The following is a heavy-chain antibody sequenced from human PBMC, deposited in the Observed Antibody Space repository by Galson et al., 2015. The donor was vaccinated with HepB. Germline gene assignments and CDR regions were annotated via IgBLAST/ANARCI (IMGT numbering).Heavy chain of an antibody. J-gene: IGHJ4*02. D-gene: IGHD4-17*01. CDR1: GYTFTNYG. CDR3: ARDTSVTGVDFDY. V-gene: IGHV1-18*04. Sequence: SVKVSCKASGYTFTNYGISWVRQAPGQGLEWMGWISAHKDNTNYAQKLQGRVTMTTDTSTSTAYMELRSLRSDDTAVYYCARDTSVTGVDFDYWGQGTLVTVSS. CDR2: ISAHKDNT.